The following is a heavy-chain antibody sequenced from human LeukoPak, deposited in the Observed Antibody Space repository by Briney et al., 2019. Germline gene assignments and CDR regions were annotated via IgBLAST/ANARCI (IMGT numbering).Heavy chain of an antibody. J-gene: IGHJ4*02. CDR2: IYHSGST. V-gene: IGHV4-59*01. CDR1: GGSISSYY. D-gene: IGHD5-24*01. CDR3: ARENGYKYDY. Sequence: SETLSLTCTVSGGSISSYYWSWIRQPPGKRLEWIGSIYHSGSTNYNPSLKSRVTIPVDTSKNQFSLKLRSVTAADTAVYYCARENGYKYDYWGQGALVTVSS.